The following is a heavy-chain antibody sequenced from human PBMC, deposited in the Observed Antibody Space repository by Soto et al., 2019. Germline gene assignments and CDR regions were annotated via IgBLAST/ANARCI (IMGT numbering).Heavy chain of an antibody. V-gene: IGHV3-23*01. CDR2: IAGTGGST. D-gene: IGHD3-16*01. J-gene: IGHJ6*03. CDR1: AFLFANNP. CDR3: ARGESDYYYYYMDV. Sequence: EVQLLESGGGFVRPGGSLGLSLEVSAFLFANNPMSWVRQAPGKGLQWVSTIAGTGGSTYYLDSVRGRFTVSTDKAKTTLYLNMNILRDDDTAIYYCARGESDYYYYYMDVWGKGTPVTVSS.